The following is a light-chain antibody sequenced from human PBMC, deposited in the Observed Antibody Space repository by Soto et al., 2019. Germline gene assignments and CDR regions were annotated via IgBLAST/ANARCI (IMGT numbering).Light chain of an antibody. J-gene: IGKJ5*01. V-gene: IGKV3-11*01. Sequence: EIVLTQSPATLSLSPGERATLPFRVSQSVSSYLAWYQQKPGQAPRLLIYDASNRATGIPARFSGSGSGTDFTLTISSLEPEDFAVYYCQQRSNWPPITFGQGTRLEIK. CDR1: QSVSSY. CDR2: DAS. CDR3: QQRSNWPPIT.